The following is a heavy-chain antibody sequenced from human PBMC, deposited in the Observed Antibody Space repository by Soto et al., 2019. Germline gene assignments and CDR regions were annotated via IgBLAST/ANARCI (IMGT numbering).Heavy chain of an antibody. J-gene: IGHJ4*02. CDR2: IIPIFGTA. D-gene: IGHD3-3*01. CDR1: GGTFSSYA. V-gene: IGHV1-69*06. CDR3: ARGRRITIFGVVIPFFDY. Sequence: QVQLVQSGAEVKKPGSSVKVSCKASGGTFSSYAINWVRQAPGQGLEWMGGIIPIFGTANYAQKFQGRVTITADKSTSTAYMELSSLRSEDTAVYYCARGRRITIFGVVIPFFDYWGQGTLVTVSS.